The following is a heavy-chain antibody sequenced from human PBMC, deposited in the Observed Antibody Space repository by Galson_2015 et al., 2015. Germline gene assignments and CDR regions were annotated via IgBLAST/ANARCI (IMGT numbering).Heavy chain of an antibody. CDR3: AREGTSDGFDI. J-gene: IGHJ3*02. V-gene: IGHV3-66*01. Sequence: SLRLSCAASGFTISSNYMNWVRQAPGKGLEWVSVIYSDGTTYYADSVKGRFTISRDNAKSSMFLEMNSLRADDTGVYYCAREGTSDGFDIWGQGTMVTVSS. CDR1: GFTISSNY. CDR2: IYSDGTT. D-gene: IGHD3-10*01.